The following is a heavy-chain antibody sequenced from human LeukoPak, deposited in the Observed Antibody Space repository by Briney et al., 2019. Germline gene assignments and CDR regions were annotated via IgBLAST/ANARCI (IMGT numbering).Heavy chain of an antibody. J-gene: IGHJ4*02. D-gene: IGHD3-10*01. CDR1: GGSISSYY. Sequence: SETLSLTCTVSGGSISSYYWSWIRQPPGKGLEWIGSIFHIGSMYYNPSLKSRATISVDTSKKQFSLKLTSVTAADTAVYYCARISGYYYYGSGSYSNWGQGTLVTVSS. CDR2: IFHIGSM. V-gene: IGHV4-59*08. CDR3: ARISGYYYYGSGSYSN.